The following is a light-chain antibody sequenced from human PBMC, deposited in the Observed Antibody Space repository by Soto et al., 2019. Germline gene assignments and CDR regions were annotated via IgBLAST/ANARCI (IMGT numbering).Light chain of an antibody. CDR3: QQRSNWPLT. Sequence: EIVLTQSPATLSLSPGERATLSCRASQNVSSYLAWYQQKPGQAPRLLIYDASNWATGIPARFSGSGSGTDFTLTISSLEPEDFAVYYCQQRSNWPLTFGGGTKVEIK. V-gene: IGKV3-11*01. CDR1: QNVSSY. CDR2: DAS. J-gene: IGKJ4*01.